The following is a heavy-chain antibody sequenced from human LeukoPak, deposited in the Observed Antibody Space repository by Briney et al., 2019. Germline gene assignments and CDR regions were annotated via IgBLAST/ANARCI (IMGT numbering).Heavy chain of an antibody. J-gene: IGHJ3*02. V-gene: IGHV4-4*02. Sequence: SGTLSLTCAVSGGSISSSNWWSWVRQPPGKGLEWIGEIYHSGSTNYNPSLKSRVTISVDKSKNQFSLKLSSVTAADTAVYYCARAPLLSAEVGAFDIWGQGTMVTVSS. D-gene: IGHD1-26*01. CDR1: GGSISSSNW. CDR2: IYHSGST. CDR3: ARAPLLSAEVGAFDI.